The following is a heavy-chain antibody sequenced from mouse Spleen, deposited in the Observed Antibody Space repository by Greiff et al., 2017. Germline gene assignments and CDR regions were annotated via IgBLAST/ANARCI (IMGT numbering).Heavy chain of an antibody. J-gene: IGHJ1*01. CDR3: TTYGNFQGYFDV. D-gene: IGHD2-1*01. Sequence: EVKVEESGGGLVQPGGSMKLSCAASGFTFSDAWMDWVRQSPEKGLEWVAEIRNKANNHATYYAESVKGRFTISRDDSKSSVYLQMNSLRAEDTGIYYCTTYGNFQGYFDVWGAGTTVTVSS. CDR2: IRNKANNHAT. CDR1: GFTFSDAW. V-gene: IGHV6-6*01.